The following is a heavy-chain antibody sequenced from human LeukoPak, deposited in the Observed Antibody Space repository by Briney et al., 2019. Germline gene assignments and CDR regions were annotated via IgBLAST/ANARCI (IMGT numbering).Heavy chain of an antibody. CDR2: ISWDGGST. V-gene: IGHV3-43*01. Sequence: GGSLRLSCAASGFTFDDYTMHWVRQAPGKGLEWVSLISWDGGSTYYADSVKGRFTISRDNSKNSLYLQMNSLRTEDTALYYCAKEYSSSSSEGDAFDIWGQGTMVTVSS. D-gene: IGHD6-6*01. CDR1: GFTFDDYT. CDR3: AKEYSSSSSEGDAFDI. J-gene: IGHJ3*02.